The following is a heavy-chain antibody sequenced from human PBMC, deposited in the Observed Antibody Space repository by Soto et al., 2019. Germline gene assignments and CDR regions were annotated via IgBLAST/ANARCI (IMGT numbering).Heavy chain of an antibody. J-gene: IGHJ6*02. V-gene: IGHV4-59*12. CDR2: VQHSWGS. CDR3: AREGFGPLHGLVDV. D-gene: IGHD3-10*01. CDR1: GGSIRSYY. Sequence: QVQLQESGPGLVKPSETMSLSCTVSGGSIRSYYWSWFRQSPGKRMEWIGYVQHSWGSSYNPSRQSRVAISLDKSKSQVSLKVTSVTATDPAVYYCAREGFGPLHGLVDVWGQGTTVTVSS.